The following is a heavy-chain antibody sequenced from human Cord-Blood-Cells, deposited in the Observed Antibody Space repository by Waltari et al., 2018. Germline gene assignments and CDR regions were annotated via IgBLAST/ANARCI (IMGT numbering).Heavy chain of an antibody. Sequence: QVQLVQSGAEVKKPGASVKVSCKASGYTFTSYAMHWVRQAPGQRLEWMGWINAGNGNTKYSQKFQGRVTITRDTSASTAYMELSGLRSEDTAVYYCAFTSRIVGATDYYYYGMDVWGQGTTVTVSS. J-gene: IGHJ6*02. V-gene: IGHV1-3*01. CDR2: INAGNGNT. D-gene: IGHD1-26*01. CDR1: GYTFTSYA. CDR3: AFTSRIVGATDYYYYGMDV.